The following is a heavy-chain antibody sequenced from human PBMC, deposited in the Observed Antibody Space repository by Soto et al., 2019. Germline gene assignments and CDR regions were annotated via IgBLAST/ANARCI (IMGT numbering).Heavy chain of an antibody. V-gene: IGHV6-1*01. D-gene: IGHD6-13*01. Sequence: SQTLSLTCAISGDSVSSNSATWNWIRQSPSRGPEWLGRTYYRSKWYNDYAVSVKSRVTINPDTSKNQFSLQLNSVTPEDTAVSYSAREEIAAAYNWFDPWGQGTLVTVSS. CDR2: TYYRSKWYN. CDR3: AREEIAAAYNWFDP. CDR1: GDSVSSNSAT. J-gene: IGHJ5*02.